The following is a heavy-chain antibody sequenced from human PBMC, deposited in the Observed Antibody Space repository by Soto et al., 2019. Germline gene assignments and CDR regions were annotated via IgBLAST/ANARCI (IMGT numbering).Heavy chain of an antibody. CDR2: ISGSGGST. Sequence: GSLRLSCAASGFTFSSYAMSWVRQAPGKGLEWVSAISGSGGSTYYADSVKGRFTISRDNSKNTLYLQMNSLRAEDTAVYYCAKVEEYCSGGSCYLFDYWGQGTLVTVSS. V-gene: IGHV3-23*01. D-gene: IGHD2-15*01. CDR3: AKVEEYCSGGSCYLFDY. J-gene: IGHJ4*02. CDR1: GFTFSSYA.